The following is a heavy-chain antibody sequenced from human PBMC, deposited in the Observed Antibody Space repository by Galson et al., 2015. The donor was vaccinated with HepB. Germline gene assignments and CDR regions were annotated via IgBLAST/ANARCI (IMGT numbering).Heavy chain of an antibody. D-gene: IGHD2-15*01. Sequence: SVKVSCKASGYTFTDYYIHWVRQAPGQGLEWMGRINPKSGGTNFAQKFQGRVAMTRDTSISTAYMELSSLRSDNTAFYYCARGTQVLVVVAANFDYWGQGTLLTVSS. CDR1: GYTFTDYY. CDR3: ARGTQVLVVVAANFDY. V-gene: IGHV1-2*06. CDR2: INPKSGGT. J-gene: IGHJ4*02.